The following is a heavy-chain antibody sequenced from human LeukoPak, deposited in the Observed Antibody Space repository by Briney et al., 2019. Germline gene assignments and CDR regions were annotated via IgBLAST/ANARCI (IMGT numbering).Heavy chain of an antibody. CDR2: ISAQSGDT. CDR3: ARDTGYTFNFLGRSDPLTS. V-gene: IGHV1-18*01. CDR1: GYTFTYYG. J-gene: IGHJ4*02. Sequence: GASVKVSCKTSGYTFTYYGISWVRQAPGQGLEWMGWISAQSGDTNYAQKLQGRVTMTTDSSTNTAYMQLGSLRSDDTAVYYCARDTGYTFNFLGRSDPLTSWGQGTLVTVSS. D-gene: IGHD5-18*01.